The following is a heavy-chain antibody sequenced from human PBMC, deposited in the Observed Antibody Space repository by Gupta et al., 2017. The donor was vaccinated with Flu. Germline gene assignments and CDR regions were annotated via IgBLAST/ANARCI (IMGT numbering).Heavy chain of an antibody. CDR2: IYHSGST. V-gene: IGHV4-38-2*01. J-gene: IGHJ5*02. Sequence: QVQLQESGPGLVKPSETLSLTCAVSGYSISSGYYWGWIRQPPGKGLEWIGSIYHSGSTYYNPSLKSRVTISVDTSKNQFSLKLSSVTAADTAVYYCARGIGGHRAAAGPDPRFDPWGQGTLVTVSS. D-gene: IGHD6-13*01. CDR3: ARGIGGHRAAAGPDPRFDP. CDR1: GYSISSGYY.